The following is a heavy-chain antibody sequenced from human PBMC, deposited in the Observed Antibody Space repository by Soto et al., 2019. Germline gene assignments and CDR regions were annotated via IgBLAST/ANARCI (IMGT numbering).Heavy chain of an antibody. CDR1: GYTFTGYY. D-gene: IGHD3-22*01. J-gene: IGHJ4*02. Sequence: ASVKVSCKASGYTFTGYYMHWVRQAPGQGLEWMGWINPNRGGTNYAQKFQVRVTMTRDTSISTAYMELSRLRSDDTAVYYCARIEGTYYYDLYWRQGTLVTVSS. CDR3: ARIEGTYYYDLY. CDR2: INPNRGGT. V-gene: IGHV1-2*02.